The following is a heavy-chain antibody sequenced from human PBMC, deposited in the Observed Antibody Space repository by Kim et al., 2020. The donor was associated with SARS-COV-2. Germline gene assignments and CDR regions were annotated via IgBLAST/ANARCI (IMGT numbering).Heavy chain of an antibody. CDR3: ARHRSRPYYYDSSGYYRDY. V-gene: IGHV4-39*01. D-gene: IGHD3-22*01. Sequence: SRVTISVDTSKNQFSLKLSSVTAADTAVYYCARHRSRPYYYDSSGYYRDYWGQGTLVTVSS. J-gene: IGHJ4*02.